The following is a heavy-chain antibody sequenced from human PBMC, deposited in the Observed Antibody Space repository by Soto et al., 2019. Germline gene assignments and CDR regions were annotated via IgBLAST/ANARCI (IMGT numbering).Heavy chain of an antibody. CDR1: GFTFSSYG. Sequence: PGGSLRLSCAASGFTFSSYGMHWVRQAPGKGLEWVAVIWYDGSNKYYADSVKGRFTISRDNSKNTLYLQMNSLRAEDTAVYYCARWGNEQWLPHITRNWFDPWGQGTLVTVSS. CDR2: IWYDGSNK. V-gene: IGHV3-33*01. J-gene: IGHJ5*02. D-gene: IGHD6-19*01. CDR3: ARWGNEQWLPHITRNWFDP.